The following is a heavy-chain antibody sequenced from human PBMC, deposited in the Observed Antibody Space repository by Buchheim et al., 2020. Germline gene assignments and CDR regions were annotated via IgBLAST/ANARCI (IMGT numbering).Heavy chain of an antibody. CDR3: VRGWYGMDV. D-gene: IGHD6-13*01. CDR2: TDSDGSST. V-gene: IGHV3-74*01. Sequence: QLVESGGGFVQPGGSLRLSCAASGFTFSNFWMHWVRQAPGKGLVWVSRTDSDGSSTDYADSVKGRVTISRDNAKNTLYLQMNSLRPEDTAVYFCVRGWYGMDVWGRGTT. J-gene: IGHJ6*02. CDR1: GFTFSNFW.